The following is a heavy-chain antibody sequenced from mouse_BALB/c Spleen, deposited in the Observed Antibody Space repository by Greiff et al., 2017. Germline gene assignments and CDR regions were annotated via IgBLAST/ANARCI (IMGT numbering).Heavy chain of an antibody. CDR3: YYDYEGFAY. Sequence: EVQLQESGAELVKPGASVKLSCTASGFNIKDTYMHWVKQRPEQGLEWIGRIDPANGNTKYDPKFQGKATITADTSSNTAYLQLSSLTSEDTAVYYFYYDYEGFAYWGQGTLVTVSA. J-gene: IGHJ3*01. D-gene: IGHD2-4*01. CDR2: IDPANGNT. V-gene: IGHV14-3*02. CDR1: GFNIKDTY.